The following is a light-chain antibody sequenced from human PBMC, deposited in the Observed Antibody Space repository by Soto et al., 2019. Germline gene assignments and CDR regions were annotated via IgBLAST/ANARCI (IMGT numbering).Light chain of an antibody. CDR2: GAS. V-gene: IGKV3-15*01. CDR1: QSVSTK. Sequence: EIVMTQSPATMSVSPGERATLSCRASQSVSTKLAWYQQRPGQAPRLLIYGASTRATGVPARFSGSGSGTDFTLTISSLQSEDLAVYHCQQYNKWPQTFGQGTKVDIK. J-gene: IGKJ1*01. CDR3: QQYNKWPQT.